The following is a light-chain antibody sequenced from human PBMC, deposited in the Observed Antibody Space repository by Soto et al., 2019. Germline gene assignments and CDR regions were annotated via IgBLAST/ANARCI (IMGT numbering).Light chain of an antibody. Sequence: QSALTQPPSASGSPGQSVTISCTGTSSDVGANNYVSWYQHHPGKAPKLVLYEVTERPSGVPDRFSGSKSGSTASLTFSGLQAEDAADYYFTSYVASDSLVFGTGTKLTVL. CDR3: TSYVASDSLV. J-gene: IGLJ1*01. CDR1: SSDVGANNY. CDR2: EVT. V-gene: IGLV2-8*01.